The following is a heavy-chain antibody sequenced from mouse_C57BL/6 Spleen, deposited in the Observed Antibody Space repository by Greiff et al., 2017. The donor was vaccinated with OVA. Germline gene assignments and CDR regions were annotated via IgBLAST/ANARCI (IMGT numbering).Heavy chain of an antibody. J-gene: IGHJ2*01. D-gene: IGHD1-1*01. Sequence: VQLQQPGAELVMPGASVKLSCKASGYTFTSYWMHWVKQRPGQGLEWIGEIDPSDSYTNYNRKFKGKSTLTVDKSSSTAYMQLSSLTSEDSAVYYCARGVITTVVFDYWGQGTTLTVSS. CDR3: ARGVITTVVFDY. V-gene: IGHV1-69*01. CDR1: GYTFTSYW. CDR2: IDPSDSYT.